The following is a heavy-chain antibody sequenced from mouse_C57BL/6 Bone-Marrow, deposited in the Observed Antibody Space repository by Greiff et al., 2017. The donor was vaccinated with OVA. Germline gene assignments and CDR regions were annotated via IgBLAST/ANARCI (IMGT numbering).Heavy chain of an antibody. CDR1: GYAFSSYW. Sequence: LQQSGASVKISCKASGYAFSSYWMNWVKQRPGKGLEWIGQIYPGDGDTNYNGKFKGKATLTADKSSSTAYMQLSSLTSEDSAVYFCARWGTGTGPWFAYWGQGTLVTVSA. CDR3: ARWGTGTGPWFAY. J-gene: IGHJ3*01. V-gene: IGHV1-80*01. CDR2: IYPGDGDT. D-gene: IGHD4-1*01.